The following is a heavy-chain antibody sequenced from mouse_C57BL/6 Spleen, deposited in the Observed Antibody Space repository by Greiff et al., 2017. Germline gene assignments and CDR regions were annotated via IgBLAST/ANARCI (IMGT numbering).Heavy chain of an antibody. Sequence: EVKVVESEGGLVQPGSSMKLSCTASGFTFSDYYMAWVRQVPEKGLEWVANINYDGSSTYYLDSLKSRFIISRDNAKNILYLQMSSLKSEDTATYYCARAGYGSSSYYFDYWGQGTTLTVSS. J-gene: IGHJ2*01. D-gene: IGHD1-1*01. CDR2: INYDGSST. CDR3: ARAGYGSSSYYFDY. CDR1: GFTFSDYY. V-gene: IGHV5-16*01.